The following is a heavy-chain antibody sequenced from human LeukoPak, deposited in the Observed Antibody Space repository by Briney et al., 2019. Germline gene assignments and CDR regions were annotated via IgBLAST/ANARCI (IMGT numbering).Heavy chain of an antibody. J-gene: IGHJ4*02. D-gene: IGHD4-17*01. CDR2: INPSGGST. Sequence: GASVKVSCKASGYTFTSYYVHWVRQAPGQGLEWVGIINPSGGSTSYAQKFQGRVTMTRDTSTSTVYMELSSLRSEDTAVYYCARDVTWSTVTREYYFDYWGQGTLVTVSS. CDR3: ARDVTWSTVTREYYFDY. V-gene: IGHV1-46*01. CDR1: GYTFTSYY.